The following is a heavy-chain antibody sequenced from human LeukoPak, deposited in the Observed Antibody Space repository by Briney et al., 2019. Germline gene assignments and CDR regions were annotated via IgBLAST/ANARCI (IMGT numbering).Heavy chain of an antibody. CDR2: INPNSGGT. CDR1: GYTFTSYY. D-gene: IGHD1-26*01. Sequence: GASVKVSCKASGYTFTSYYMHWVRQAPGQGLEWMGWINPNSGGTNYAQKFQGRVTMTRDTSISTVYMELSSLRSDDTAVYYCAKGRLSGSYNRFDYWGLGTLVTVSS. V-gene: IGHV1-2*02. J-gene: IGHJ4*02. CDR3: AKGRLSGSYNRFDY.